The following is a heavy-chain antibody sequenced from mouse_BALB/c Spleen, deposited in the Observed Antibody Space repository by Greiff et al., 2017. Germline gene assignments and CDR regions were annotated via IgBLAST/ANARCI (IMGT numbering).Heavy chain of an antibody. CDR3: TRLYYRYDWFAY. V-gene: IGHV1S81*02. Sequence: QVQLKQSGAELVKPGASVKLSCKASGYTFTSYYMYWVKQRPGQGLEWIGGINPSNGGTNFNEKFKSKATLTVDKSSSTAYMQLSSLTSEDSAVYYCTRLYYRYDWFAYWGQGTLVTVSA. CDR1: GYTFTSYY. J-gene: IGHJ3*01. CDR2: INPSNGGT. D-gene: IGHD2-14*01.